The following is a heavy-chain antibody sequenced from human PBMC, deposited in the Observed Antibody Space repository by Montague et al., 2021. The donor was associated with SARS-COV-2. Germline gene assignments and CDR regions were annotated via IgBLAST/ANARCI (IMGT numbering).Heavy chain of an antibody. CDR3: ARDYCSGGICYEGYGMDV. D-gene: IGHD2-15*01. Sequence: SLRLSCAVSGFTVTYNYMSWVRQAPGKGLEWVSVIYSGGNTYYADSVKGRFTISRDDSKNTLYLQMNSLRAEDTAVYYCARDYCSGGICYEGYGMDVWGQGTTVTVSS. CDR2: IYSGGNT. V-gene: IGHV3-53*01. CDR1: GFTVTYNY. J-gene: IGHJ6*02.